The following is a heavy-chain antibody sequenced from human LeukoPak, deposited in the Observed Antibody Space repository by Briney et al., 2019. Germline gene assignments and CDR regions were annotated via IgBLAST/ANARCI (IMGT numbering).Heavy chain of an antibody. CDR1: GFTFSNYG. CDR3: AKDTGYYYDSSNYWN. CDR2: IRYDGSNK. Sequence: GGSLRLSCAASGFTFSNYGMHWVRQAPGKGLEWVTFIRYDGSNKYYADSVKGRFTISRDNSKNTLYLQMNSLRAEDTALYYCAKDTGYYYDSSNYWNWGQGTLVTVSS. D-gene: IGHD3-22*01. V-gene: IGHV3-30*02. J-gene: IGHJ4*02.